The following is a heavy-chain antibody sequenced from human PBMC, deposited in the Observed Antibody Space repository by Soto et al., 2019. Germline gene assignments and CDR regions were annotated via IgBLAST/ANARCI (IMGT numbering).Heavy chain of an antibody. CDR2: MNPNSGNT. Sequence: ASVKVSCKASGYTFTSYDINWVRQATGQGLEWMGWMNPNSGNTGYAQKFQGRVTMTRNTSISTAYMELSSLRFEDTAVYYCATGKERITIFGVVIKNNWFDPWGQGTLVTVSS. V-gene: IGHV1-8*01. CDR3: ATGKERITIFGVVIKNNWFDP. D-gene: IGHD3-3*01. J-gene: IGHJ5*02. CDR1: GYTFTSYD.